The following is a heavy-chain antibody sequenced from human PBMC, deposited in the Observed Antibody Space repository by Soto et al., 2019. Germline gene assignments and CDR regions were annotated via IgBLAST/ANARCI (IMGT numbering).Heavy chain of an antibody. J-gene: IGHJ4*02. CDR2: ISYDGSNK. D-gene: IGHD1-26*01. V-gene: IGHV3-30-3*01. CDR1: GFTFSSYA. CDR3: ATDSGY. Sequence: QVQLVESGGGVVQPGRSLRLSCAASGFTFSSYAMHWVRQAPGKGLEWVAVISYDGSNKYYADSVKGRFTISRDNSKNTLYLEMISLRAEDTAVYYCATDSGYWGQGTLVTGSS.